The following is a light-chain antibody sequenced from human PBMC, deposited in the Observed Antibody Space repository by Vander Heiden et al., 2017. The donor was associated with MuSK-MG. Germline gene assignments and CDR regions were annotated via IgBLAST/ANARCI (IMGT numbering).Light chain of an antibody. Sequence: SYELTQPPSVPVSPGQTASITCSGDKLGDKYACWYQQKPGQSPVLVIYQDSKRPSGIPERFSGSNSGNTATLTISGTQAMDEADYYCQAWDSSTVVFGGGTKLNVL. V-gene: IGLV3-1*01. CDR2: QDS. J-gene: IGLJ2*01. CDR1: KLGDKY. CDR3: QAWDSSTVV.